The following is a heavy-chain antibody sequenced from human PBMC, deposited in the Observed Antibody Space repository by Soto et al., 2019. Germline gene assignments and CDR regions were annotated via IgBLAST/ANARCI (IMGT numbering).Heavy chain of an antibody. Sequence: NLSLTSSVSAGSLSSGGHFWTWLRHHPGKGLEWIGYMYYTGITYHNPSLKSRVILSVVTSKNHFSLKLSSVTSADTAVYYCAAGFYYYDISGYYIFDYWGQGTLVTVS. CDR3: AAGFYYYDISGYYIFDY. CDR2: MYYTGIT. CDR1: AGSLSSGGHF. V-gene: IGHV4-31*03. D-gene: IGHD3-22*01. J-gene: IGHJ4*02.